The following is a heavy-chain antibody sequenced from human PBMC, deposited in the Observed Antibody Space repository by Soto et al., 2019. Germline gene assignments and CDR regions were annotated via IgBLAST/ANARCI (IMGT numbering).Heavy chain of an antibody. D-gene: IGHD3-16*01. V-gene: IGHV4-4*07. J-gene: IGHJ6*02. CDR1: GGSISSYY. CDR3: ARGPRGYVYYHGMDV. CDR2: IDTSGPT. Sequence: PSETLSLTCSVSGGSISSYYVSWFRQSAGKGLEWIGGIDTSGPTNYTPSLKSRVTMSADASKSQFSLNLSSVTAADTAVYYCARGPRGYVYYHGMDVWGQGTTVTVSS.